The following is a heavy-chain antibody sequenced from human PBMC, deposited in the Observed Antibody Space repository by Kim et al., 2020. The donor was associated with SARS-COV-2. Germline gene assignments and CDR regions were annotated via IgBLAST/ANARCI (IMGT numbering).Heavy chain of an antibody. CDR2: SGSGGST. D-gene: IGHD1-26*01. CDR3: EWVWD. Sequence: SGSGGSTYYADSVKGRFTISRDNSKNTLYLQMNSLRAEDTAVYYCEWVWDWGQGTLVTVSS. J-gene: IGHJ4*02. V-gene: IGHV3-23*01.